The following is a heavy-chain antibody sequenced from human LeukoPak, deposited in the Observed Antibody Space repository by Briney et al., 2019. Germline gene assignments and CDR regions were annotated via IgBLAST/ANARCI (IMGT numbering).Heavy chain of an antibody. CDR3: ARNYSDYSGNFF. V-gene: IGHV4-39*01. J-gene: IGHJ4*02. Sequence: SETLSLTCGVSGGSISSTSYHWVWIRQPPGKGLEWIGSMSYSGNTYYNPSLKSRVTISVDTSKNQFSLRLSSVTAADTAVYYCARNYSDYSGNFFWGQGTLVTVSS. CDR1: GGSISSTSYH. CDR2: MSYSGNT. D-gene: IGHD3-22*01.